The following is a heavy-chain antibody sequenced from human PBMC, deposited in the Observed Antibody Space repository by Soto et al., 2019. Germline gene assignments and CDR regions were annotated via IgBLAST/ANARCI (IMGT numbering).Heavy chain of an antibody. J-gene: IGHJ5*02. D-gene: IGHD1-26*01. CDR3: ARTPTRGASAWLDP. CDR1: GGSFSDYY. V-gene: IGHV4-34*01. Sequence: QVQLQQWGSGLLKPSETLSLTCAIHGGSFSDYYWHWIRQAPGKGLEWIGEIHLSGRVNFTPSLKSRATLSMDTSKNQFFLTLRSVTAADTAVYYCARTPTRGASAWLDPWGRGNLVTVSS. CDR2: IHLSGRV.